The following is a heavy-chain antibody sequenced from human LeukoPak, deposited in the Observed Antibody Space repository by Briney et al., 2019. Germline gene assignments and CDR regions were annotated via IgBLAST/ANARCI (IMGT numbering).Heavy chain of an antibody. J-gene: IGHJ4*02. CDR1: GYSFTNYW. D-gene: IGHD6-19*01. CDR3: ARRLGLGSSGWKNLDY. CDR2: IYPGDSDS. V-gene: IGHV5-51*01. Sequence: GESLQISCKGSGYSFTNYWIGWVRQMPGKGLEWMGIIYPGDSDSRYSPSFQGQVTISADKSINTAYLQWSSLKASDTAMYYCARRLGLGSSGWKNLDYWGQGTLVTVSS.